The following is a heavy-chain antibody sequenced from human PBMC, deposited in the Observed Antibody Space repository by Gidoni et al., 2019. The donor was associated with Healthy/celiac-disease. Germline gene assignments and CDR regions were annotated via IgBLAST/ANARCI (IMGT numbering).Heavy chain of an antibody. CDR2: INHSGST. J-gene: IGHJ4*02. D-gene: IGHD3-22*01. CDR3: ARISSGYPKDY. Sequence: QVQLQQWGAGLLKPSEPLSLTCDVYGVSFSGYYWSWFRQPPGKGLEWIGEINHSGSTNYNPSLKSRVTISVDTSKNQFSLKLSSVTAADTAVYYCARISSGYPKDYWGQGTLVTVSA. CDR1: GVSFSGYY. V-gene: IGHV4-34*01.